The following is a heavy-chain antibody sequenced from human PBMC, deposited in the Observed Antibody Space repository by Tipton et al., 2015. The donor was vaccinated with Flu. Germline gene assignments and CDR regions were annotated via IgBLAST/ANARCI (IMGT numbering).Heavy chain of an antibody. CDR1: GGSISSGSYY. D-gene: IGHD6-13*01. V-gene: IGHV4-61*02. J-gene: IGHJ4*02. CDR3: ARTEYSGSWMIGY. Sequence: LRLSCTVSGGSISSGSYYWSWIRQPAGKGLEWIGRIYTSGSTNYNPSLKSRVTISVDTSKNQFSLKLSSVTAADTAVYYCARTEYSGSWMIGYWGQGTLVTVSS. CDR2: IYTSGST.